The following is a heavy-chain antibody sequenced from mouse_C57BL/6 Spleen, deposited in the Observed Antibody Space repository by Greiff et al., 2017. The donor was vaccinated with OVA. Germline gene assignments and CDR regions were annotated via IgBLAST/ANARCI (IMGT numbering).Heavy chain of an antibody. CDR1: GYAFSSSW. D-gene: IGHD1-1*01. V-gene: IGHV1-82*01. J-gene: IGHJ4*01. Sequence: QVQLQQSGPELVQPGASVKISCKASGYAFSSSWMNWVKQRPGKGLEWIGRIYPGDGDTNYNGKFKGKATLTADKSSSTAYMQLSSLTSEDSAVYFCARGAYYYGSSSYAMDYWGQGTAVTVSS. CDR2: IYPGDGDT. CDR3: ARGAYYYGSSSYAMDY.